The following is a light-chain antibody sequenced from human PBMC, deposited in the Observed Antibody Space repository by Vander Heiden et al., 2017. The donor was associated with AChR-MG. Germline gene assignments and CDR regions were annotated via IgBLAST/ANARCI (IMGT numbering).Light chain of an antibody. CDR1: TLTKKY. Sequence: SFELTQPPSVSVSPGQTARITCSGDTLTKKYGHWYQQRPGQAPVLLIFKDTERSSGVSERFSGSSSGTTVTLTISGVQAEDEADYFCQSADSSGTFVFGTGTKVTVL. CDR3: QSADSSGTFV. CDR2: KDT. J-gene: IGLJ1*01. V-gene: IGLV3-25*03.